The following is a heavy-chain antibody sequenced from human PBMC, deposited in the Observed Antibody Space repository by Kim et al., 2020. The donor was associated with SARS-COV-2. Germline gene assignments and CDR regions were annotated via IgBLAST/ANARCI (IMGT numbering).Heavy chain of an antibody. CDR1: DFDDSSNY. CDR3: VTGWRTRLDF. J-gene: IGHJ6*02. V-gene: IGHV3-53*01. D-gene: IGHD6-6*01. Sequence: GGSLRISCAAFDFDDSSNYMSWVRQAPGKGLDWVLVLYNDGRTYFAVSVKGRFSISRDNSKNTLYLKMNTLRGEDTAVYYCVTGWRTRLDFRGQGTTDT. CDR2: LYNDGRT.